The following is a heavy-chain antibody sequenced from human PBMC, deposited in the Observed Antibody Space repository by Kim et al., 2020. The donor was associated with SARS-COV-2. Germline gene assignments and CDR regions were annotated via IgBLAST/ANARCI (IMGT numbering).Heavy chain of an antibody. Sequence: ASVKVSCKASGYTFTSYYMHWVRQAPGHGLEWMGTINPRGGGADYAQKFQDRVTMTRDTSTSTVYMELSSLISEDTAVYYCARDMGSWVGSMSPLNFWGQGALVTVSS. CDR1: GYTFTSYY. CDR2: INPRGGGA. J-gene: IGHJ4*02. CDR3: ARDMGSWVGSMSPLNF. V-gene: IGHV1-46*01. D-gene: IGHD1-26*01.